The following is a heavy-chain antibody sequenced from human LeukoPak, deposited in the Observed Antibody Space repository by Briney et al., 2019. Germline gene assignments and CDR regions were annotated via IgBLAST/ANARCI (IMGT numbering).Heavy chain of an antibody. CDR2: ISSSGSTI. V-gene: IGHV3-48*03. Sequence: GGSLRLSCAASGFTFSSYEMNWVRQAPGKGLEWVSYISSSGSTIYYADSVKGRFTISRDNAKNSLYLQTNSLRAEDTAVYYCARDGPRIVGATSPFDYWGQGTLVTVSS. CDR1: GFTFSSYE. D-gene: IGHD1-26*01. J-gene: IGHJ4*02. CDR3: ARDGPRIVGATSPFDY.